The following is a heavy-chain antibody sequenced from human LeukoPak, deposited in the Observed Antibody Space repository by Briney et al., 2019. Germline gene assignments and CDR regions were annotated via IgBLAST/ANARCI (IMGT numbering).Heavy chain of an antibody. CDR1: GDSISGYS. V-gene: IGHV4-59*12. D-gene: IGHD3-10*01. CDR2: IYYRGSA. CDR3: ARDKRITMVRGAIGAFDI. Sequence: PSETLSLTCTLSGDSISGYSWSWIRQSPGKGLEWIGYIYYRGSANYNPSIKSRVSMPVDTSKTNLSLKLRSVTAADTAVYYCARDKRITMVRGAIGAFDIWGQGTMVTVSS. J-gene: IGHJ3*02.